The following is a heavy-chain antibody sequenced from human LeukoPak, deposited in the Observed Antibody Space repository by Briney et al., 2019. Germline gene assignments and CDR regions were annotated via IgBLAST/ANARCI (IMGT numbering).Heavy chain of an antibody. CDR1: AFIFSTYG. CDR3: ASSSYYYYYGMDV. Sequence: GGSLRLSCAASAFIFSTYGIHWVRQAPGKGLGLVAVMYFDGHTQDYAGSVKGRFTVFRDNSKNTLYLQMNSLRAEDTAVYYCASSSYYYYYGMDVWGQGTTVTVSS. V-gene: IGHV3-30*12. CDR2: MYFDGHTQ. D-gene: IGHD6-13*01. J-gene: IGHJ6*02.